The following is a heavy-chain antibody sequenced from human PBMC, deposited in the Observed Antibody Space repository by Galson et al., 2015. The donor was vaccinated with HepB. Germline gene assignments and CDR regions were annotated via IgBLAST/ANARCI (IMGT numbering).Heavy chain of an antibody. CDR2: IKSKTDGETT. V-gene: IGHV3-15*01. CDR1: GFPFNNAW. Sequence: SLRLSCAASGFPFNNAWMTWVRQAPGMGLEWVGRIKSKTDGETTDYAAPVQGRFTISRDDSKNRLYLHMNSLKTEDTAVYYCTTDVYYSTYWSWLDPWGQGTLVTVSS. CDR3: TTDVYYSTYWSWLDP. J-gene: IGHJ5*02. D-gene: IGHD2-8*02.